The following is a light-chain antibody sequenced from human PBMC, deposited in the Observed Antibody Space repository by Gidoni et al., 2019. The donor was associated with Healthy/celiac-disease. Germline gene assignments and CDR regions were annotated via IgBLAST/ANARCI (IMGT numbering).Light chain of an antibody. CDR3: QQYNSYWT. J-gene: IGKJ1*01. V-gene: IGKV1-5*03. CDR2: KAS. Sequence: DIHMIQSPSTLSASVGDRVTITCRASQSISSWLAWYQQKPGKAPKLLIYKASSLESGVPSRFSGSGSGTEFTLTISSLQPDDFATYYCQQYNSYWTFGQGTKVEIK. CDR1: QSISSW.